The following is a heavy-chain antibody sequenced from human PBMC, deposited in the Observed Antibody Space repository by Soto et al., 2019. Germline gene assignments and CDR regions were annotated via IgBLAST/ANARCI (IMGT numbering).Heavy chain of an antibody. CDR3: AHRGYGNYPRDNWFDP. D-gene: IGHD4-17*01. CDR2: IYWNDDT. J-gene: IGHJ5*02. CDR1: GFSLTTAGAG. V-gene: IGHV2-5*01. Sequence: QITLKESGPTLVKPTQTLTLTCTFPGFSLTTAGAGVGWIRQPPGKALEWLALIYWNDDTRYSPSLKSRLTITKDTSKNQVVLRMTNMDPVDTGTYYCAHRGYGNYPRDNWFDPWGQGILVIVSS.